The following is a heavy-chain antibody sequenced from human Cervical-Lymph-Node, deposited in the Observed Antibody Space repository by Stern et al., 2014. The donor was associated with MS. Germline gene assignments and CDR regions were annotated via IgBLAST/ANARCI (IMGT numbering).Heavy chain of an antibody. CDR2: IYYSGNT. CDR1: GGSIRNFY. V-gene: IGHV4-59*01. Sequence: VQLEESGPGLVKPSETLSLTCPVPGGSIRNFYWSWIRQPPGKALEWIGYIYYSGNTNYNPSLESRVTMSVDTSKNQFSLELSSVTAADTAVYYCARDKNSAFDMWGQGIAVTVSS. D-gene: IGHD2/OR15-2a*01. CDR3: ARDKNSAFDM. J-gene: IGHJ3*02.